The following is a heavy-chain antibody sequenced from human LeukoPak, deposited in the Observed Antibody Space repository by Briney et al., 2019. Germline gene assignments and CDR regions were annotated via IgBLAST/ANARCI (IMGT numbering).Heavy chain of an antibody. CDR1: GFTFSSYE. D-gene: IGHD6-6*01. CDR2: ISSSGSTL. J-gene: IGHJ4*02. Sequence: GGSLRLSCAASGFTFSSYEMNWVRQAPGKGLEWVSYISSSGSTLYYADSVKGRFTISRGNAKNSLSLQMNSLRAEDTAVYYCTRQPLLGSSDYWGQGTLVTVSS. CDR3: TRQPLLGSSDY. V-gene: IGHV3-48*03.